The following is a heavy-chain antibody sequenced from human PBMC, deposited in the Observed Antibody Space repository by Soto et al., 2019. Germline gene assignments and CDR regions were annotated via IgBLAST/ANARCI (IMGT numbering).Heavy chain of an antibody. D-gene: IGHD3-22*01. Sequence: ASVKVSCKASGYTFTGYYMHWVRQAPGQGLEWMGWINPNSGGTNYAQKFQGWVTMTRDTSISTAYMELSRLRSDDTAVYYCARDLAHYYDSSGYPSPGMDVWGQGTTVTVSS. V-gene: IGHV1-2*04. J-gene: IGHJ6*02. CDR1: GYTFTGYY. CDR2: INPNSGGT. CDR3: ARDLAHYYDSSGYPSPGMDV.